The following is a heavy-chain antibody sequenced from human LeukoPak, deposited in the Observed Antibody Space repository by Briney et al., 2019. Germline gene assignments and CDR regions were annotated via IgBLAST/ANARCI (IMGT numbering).Heavy chain of an antibody. CDR2: IKQDGTEK. CDR3: AAASMTTDDY. CDR1: GFNFSSNW. V-gene: IGHV3-7*01. Sequence: GGSLRLSCAVSGFNFSSNWMNWVRQAPGKGLEWVANIKQDGTEKYYVDSVKGRFTISRDNPKNSLFLQMNSLRVDDTAVYYCAAASMTTDDYWGQGTLVTVSS. J-gene: IGHJ4*02. D-gene: IGHD4-17*01.